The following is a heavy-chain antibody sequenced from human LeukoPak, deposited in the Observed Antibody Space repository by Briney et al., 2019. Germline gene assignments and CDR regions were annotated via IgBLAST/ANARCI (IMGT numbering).Heavy chain of an antibody. D-gene: IGHD6-19*01. CDR2: ISSNGGST. CDR1: GFTFSSYA. CDR3: AREATAVAGYFDY. V-gene: IGHV3-64*01. Sequence: SGGSLRLSCAASGFTFSSYAMHWVRQAPGKGLEYVSAISSNGGSTYYANSVKGRFTISRDNSKNTLYLQMGSLRAEDMAVYYCAREATAVAGYFDYWGQGTLATVSS. J-gene: IGHJ4*02.